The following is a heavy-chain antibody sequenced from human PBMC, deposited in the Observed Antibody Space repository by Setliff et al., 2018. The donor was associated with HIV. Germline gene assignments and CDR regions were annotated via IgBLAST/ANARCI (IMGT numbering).Heavy chain of an antibody. D-gene: IGHD3-16*01. V-gene: IGHV1-46*01. Sequence: PSVKVSCKASGNTFTIYYLHWVRQTPGQGLEWMGVINPSGGRPSYAQTFQGRVTMTRDTSTSTVYMELSSLRSEDTAVYYCARTQDGPGGNYFGYWGQGTVVTVSS. CDR3: ARTQDGPGGNYFGY. CDR1: GNTFTIYY. CDR2: INPSGGRP. J-gene: IGHJ4*02.